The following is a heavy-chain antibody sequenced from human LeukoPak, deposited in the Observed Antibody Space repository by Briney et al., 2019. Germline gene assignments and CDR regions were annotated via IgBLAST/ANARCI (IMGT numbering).Heavy chain of an antibody. D-gene: IGHD3-3*01. V-gene: IGHV3-23*01. CDR2: ISGSGGST. CDR3: AKGRNPYYDFWSGYN. CDR1: GFTFSSYA. Sequence: HPGGSLRLSCAASGFTFSSYAMSWVRQAPGKGLEWVSAISGSGGSTYYADSVKGRFTISRDNSKNTLYLQMNSLRAEDTAVYYCAKGRNPYYDFWSGYNWGQGTLVTVSS. J-gene: IGHJ4*02.